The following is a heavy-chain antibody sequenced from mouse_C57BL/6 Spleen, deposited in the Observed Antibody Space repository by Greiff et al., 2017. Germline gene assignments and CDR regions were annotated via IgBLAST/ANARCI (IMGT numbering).Heavy chain of an antibody. CDR2: ILPGSGST. D-gene: IGHD1-1*01. CDR3: ARGITTVAGYYYAMDY. CDR1: GYTFTGYW. J-gene: IGHJ4*01. Sequence: VQLQESGAELMKPGASVKLSCKATGYTFTGYWIEWVKQRPGHGLEWIGEILPGSGSTNYNEKFKGKATFTADTSSNTAYMQLSSLTTEDSAIYYCARGITTVAGYYYAMDYWGQGTSVTVSS. V-gene: IGHV1-9*01.